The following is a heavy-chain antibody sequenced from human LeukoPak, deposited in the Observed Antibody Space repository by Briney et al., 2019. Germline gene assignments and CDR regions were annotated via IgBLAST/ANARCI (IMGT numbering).Heavy chain of an antibody. V-gene: IGHV3-21*01. CDR2: ISSSSNYI. CDR1: GFTLSFYS. CDR3: ARDLHGESCTTPNCS. D-gene: IGHD3-10*01. Sequence: GGSLRLSCAASGFTLSFYSMNRVRQAPGKGLEWISSISSSSNYIYYADSVKGRFTISRDNAKNSLYLQMNSLRADDTAMYYCARDLHGESCTTPNCSWGQGTLVTVSS. J-gene: IGHJ4*02.